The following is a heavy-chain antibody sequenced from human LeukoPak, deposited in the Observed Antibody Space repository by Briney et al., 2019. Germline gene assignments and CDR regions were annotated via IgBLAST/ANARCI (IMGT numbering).Heavy chain of an antibody. J-gene: IGHJ4*02. V-gene: IGHV1-69*13. CDR2: IIPIFGTA. CDR3: ARALDSSGWYQVGAFDY. Sequence: SVKVSCKASGGTFSSYAISWVRQAPGQGLEWMGGIIPIFGTANYARKFQGRVTITADESTSTAYMELSSLRSEDTAVYYCARALDSSGWYQVGAFDYWGQGTLVTVSS. D-gene: IGHD6-19*01. CDR1: GGTFSSYA.